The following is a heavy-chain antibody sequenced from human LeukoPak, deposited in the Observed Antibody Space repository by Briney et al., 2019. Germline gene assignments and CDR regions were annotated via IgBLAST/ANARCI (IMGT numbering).Heavy chain of an antibody. CDR3: ARIPYCSSTNCYPSDY. Sequence: PGGSLRLSCAASGFTFSSYWMNWARQAPGKGLEWVASINHNGNVNYYVDSVKGRFTISRDNAKNTLYLQMNSLRAEDTAVYYCARIPYCSSTNCYPSDYWGQGTLVTVSS. CDR1: GFTFSSYW. V-gene: IGHV3-7*01. J-gene: IGHJ4*02. D-gene: IGHD2-2*01. CDR2: INHNGNVN.